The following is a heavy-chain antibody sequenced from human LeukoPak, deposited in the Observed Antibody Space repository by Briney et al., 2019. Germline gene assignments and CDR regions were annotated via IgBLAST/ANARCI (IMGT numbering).Heavy chain of an antibody. CDR3: ARDSSYAMDV. CDR2: IYSGGST. Sequence: GGSLRLSCAASGFTVSSNYMSWVRQAPGKGLEWVSVIYSGGSTTYADSVKGRFTISRDNAKNTVFLQMHSLGVEDTAVYYCARDSSYAMDVWGQGTTVTVSS. V-gene: IGHV3-53*01. CDR1: GFTVSSNY. J-gene: IGHJ6*02. D-gene: IGHD6-13*01.